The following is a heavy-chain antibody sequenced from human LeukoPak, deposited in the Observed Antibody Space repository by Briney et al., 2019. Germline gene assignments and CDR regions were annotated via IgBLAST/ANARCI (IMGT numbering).Heavy chain of an antibody. CDR3: ARDGGGFGELPFDY. V-gene: IGHV1-18*01. Sequence: ASVKVSCKASGYTFTSYGISWVRQAPGPGREWMGWISAYNGNTNYAQKLQGRVTMTTDTSTSTAYMELRSLRSDDTAVYYCARDGGGFGELPFDYWGQGTLVTVSS. CDR1: GYTFTSYG. D-gene: IGHD3-10*01. CDR2: ISAYNGNT. J-gene: IGHJ4*02.